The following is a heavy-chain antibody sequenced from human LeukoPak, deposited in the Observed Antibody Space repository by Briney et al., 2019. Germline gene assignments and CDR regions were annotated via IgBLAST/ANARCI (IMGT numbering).Heavy chain of an antibody. D-gene: IGHD3-22*01. CDR2: YYDSGST. Sequence: SETLSLTCTVSGGSISSGGYYWSWIRQHPGKGLEWIGYYYDSGSTYYNPSLKSRVTISVDTSKNHFSLKLSYGTAADTAVYYCARSYDSSGYYERFFDYWGQGTLVTVSS. CDR1: GGSISSGGYY. V-gene: IGHV4-31*03. CDR3: ARSYDSSGYYERFFDY. J-gene: IGHJ4*02.